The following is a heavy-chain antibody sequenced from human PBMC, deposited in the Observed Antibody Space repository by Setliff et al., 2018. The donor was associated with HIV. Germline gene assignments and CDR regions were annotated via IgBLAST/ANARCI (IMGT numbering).Heavy chain of an antibody. CDR3: ARDTELAYVDY. D-gene: IGHD4-4*01. Sequence: PGESLKISCAASGFTFSTYGMNWVRQAPGKGLEWVSYISRSGTIIYYADSVKGRFTISRDNAKNSLYLQMNSLRAEDTAVYYCARDTELAYVDYWGQGTLVTVSS. J-gene: IGHJ4*02. V-gene: IGHV3-48*04. CDR1: GFTFSTYG. CDR2: ISRSGTII.